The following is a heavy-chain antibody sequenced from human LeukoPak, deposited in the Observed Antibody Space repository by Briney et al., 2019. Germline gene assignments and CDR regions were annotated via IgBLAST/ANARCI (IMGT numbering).Heavy chain of an antibody. CDR2: INPNSGGT. V-gene: IGHV1-2*02. D-gene: IGHD5-12*01. Sequence: GASVKVSCKASGYTFTSYYMHWVRQAPGQGLEWMGWINPNSGGTNYAQKFQGRVTMTRDTSISTAYMELSRLRSDDTAVYYCARDPRRGYSGYDNDAFDIWGQGTMVTVSS. J-gene: IGHJ3*02. CDR1: GYTFTSYY. CDR3: ARDPRRGYSGYDNDAFDI.